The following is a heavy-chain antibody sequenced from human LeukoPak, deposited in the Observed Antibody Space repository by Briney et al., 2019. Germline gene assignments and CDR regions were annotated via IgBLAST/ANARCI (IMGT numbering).Heavy chain of an antibody. Sequence: PGGSLRLSCAASGFTFSNSPMTSVRQAPRKGLEWAAAISTSGSDTIYTDSVKDRFTISRDNSKNALYLQMNSLRAEDTAVYYCAKGGNYAPLDYWGQGTLVTVSS. CDR3: AKGGNYAPLDY. J-gene: IGHJ4*02. CDR2: ISTSGSDT. V-gene: IGHV3-23*01. D-gene: IGHD1-7*01. CDR1: GFTFSNSP.